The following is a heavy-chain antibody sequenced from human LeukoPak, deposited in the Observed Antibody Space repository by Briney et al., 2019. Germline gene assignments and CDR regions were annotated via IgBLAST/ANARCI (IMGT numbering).Heavy chain of an antibody. V-gene: IGHV5-51*01. Sequence: PGKSQKISCKGSGYSFTSYWIGWVRQMPGKGLEWIGIIYPGVSDTKYSPSFQGQVTISADKSISTAYLQWSSLKASDTAMYYCARRDYGGKHFDYWGQGTLVTVSS. J-gene: IGHJ4*02. CDR3: ARRDYGGKHFDY. D-gene: IGHD4-23*01. CDR1: GYSFTSYW. CDR2: IYPGVSDT.